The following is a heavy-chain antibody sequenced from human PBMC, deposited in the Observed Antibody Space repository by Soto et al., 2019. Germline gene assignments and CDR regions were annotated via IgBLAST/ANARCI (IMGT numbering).Heavy chain of an antibody. J-gene: IGHJ4*02. D-gene: IGHD2-2*01. V-gene: IGHV1-3*01. Sequence: GASVKVSCKASGYTFTSYAMHWVRQAPGQRLEWMGWINAGNGNTKYSQKFQGRVTITRDTSASTAYMELSSLRSEDTAVYYCARETCSSTSCPIDYWGQGTLVTVSS. CDR2: INAGNGNT. CDR3: ARETCSSTSCPIDY. CDR1: GYTFTSYA.